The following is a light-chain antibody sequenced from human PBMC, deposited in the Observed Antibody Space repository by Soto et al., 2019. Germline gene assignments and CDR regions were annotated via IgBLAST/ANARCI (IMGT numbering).Light chain of an antibody. Sequence: VLTQPASETGSPGQSITISCTGTSSNVGSYKLVSWYQQHPGKAPKLMIFEVNKRPSGVSNRFSGSKSGNTASLTISGLQAEDEADYYCCSYAGSGVYVFGTGTKVTVL. V-gene: IGLV2-23*02. CDR2: EVN. J-gene: IGLJ1*01. CDR3: CSYAGSGVYV. CDR1: SSNVGSYKL.